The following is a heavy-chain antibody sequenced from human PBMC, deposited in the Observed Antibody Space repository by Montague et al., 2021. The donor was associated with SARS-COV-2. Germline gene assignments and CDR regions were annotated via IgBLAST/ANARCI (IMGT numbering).Heavy chain of an antibody. CDR1: GGSTNYYY. V-gene: IGHV4-59*01. J-gene: IGHJ6*02. D-gene: IGHD2-8*01. Sequence: SETLSLTRIVSGGSTNYYYWSWIRQSPGKGLEWIGYMYYSGSTNYNPSPKSRVTMSIDRSKNQFSLKLRSVTAADTAVYYCARVARYCTNGVCQTYYYYGLDVWGQGTTVTVSS. CDR2: MYYSGST. CDR3: ARVARYCTNGVCQTYYYYGLDV.